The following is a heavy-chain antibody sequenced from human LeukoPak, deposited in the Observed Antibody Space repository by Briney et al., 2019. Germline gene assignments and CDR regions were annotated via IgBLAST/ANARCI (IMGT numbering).Heavy chain of an antibody. CDR3: VREYCSGGSCYRDY. J-gene: IGHJ4*02. D-gene: IGHD2-15*01. Sequence: SETLSLTCTVSGGSISSYYWSWIRQPAGKGLEWIGRIYTSGSTNYNPSLKSRVTMSVDTSKNQFSLKLSSVTAADTAVYYCVREYCSGGSCYRDYWGQGTLVTVSS. CDR1: GGSISSYY. CDR2: IYTSGST. V-gene: IGHV4-4*07.